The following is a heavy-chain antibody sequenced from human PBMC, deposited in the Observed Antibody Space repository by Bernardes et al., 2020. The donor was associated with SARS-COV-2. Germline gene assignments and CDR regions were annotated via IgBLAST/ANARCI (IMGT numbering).Heavy chain of an antibody. V-gene: IGHV4-34*01. Sequence: SETLSLTCAVYGGSFSGYYWSWIRQPPGKGLEWIGEINHSGSTNYNPSLKSRVTISVDTSKNQFSLKLSSVPAADTAVYYCAREGYDFPFDYWGQGTLVTVSS. J-gene: IGHJ4*02. D-gene: IGHD3-3*01. CDR1: GGSFSGYY. CDR2: INHSGST. CDR3: AREGYDFPFDY.